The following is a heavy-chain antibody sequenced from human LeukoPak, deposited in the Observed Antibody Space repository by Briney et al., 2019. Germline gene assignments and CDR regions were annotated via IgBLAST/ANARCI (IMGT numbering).Heavy chain of an antibody. D-gene: IGHD3-3*01. CDR1: GFTFRSHG. J-gene: IGHJ6*02. CDR3: ARAYDFWSGYISGYYYYYGMDV. CDR2: ISYDGSNK. V-gene: IGHV3-30*19. Sequence: GTSLRLSCAASGFTFRSHGMHWVRQAPGKGLEWVAVISYDGSNKYYADSVKGRFTISRDNSKNTLYLQMNSLRAEDTAVYYCARAYDFWSGYISGYYYYYGMDVWGQGTTVTVSS.